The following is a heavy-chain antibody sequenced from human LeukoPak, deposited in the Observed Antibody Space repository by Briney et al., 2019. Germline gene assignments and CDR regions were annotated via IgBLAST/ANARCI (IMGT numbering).Heavy chain of an antibody. J-gene: IGHJ3*02. CDR1: GYSFTHFR. Sequence: HGESLKISCKGSGYSFTHFRLGWVRQMPGKGLDWMGIIYPADSDTVYSPSFQGQVTISADKSISTAYLQWSSLKASDTAMYYCARYSVAGARYDAFDIWGQGTMVTVSS. D-gene: IGHD6-13*01. CDR2: IYPADSDT. CDR3: ARYSVAGARYDAFDI. V-gene: IGHV5-51*01.